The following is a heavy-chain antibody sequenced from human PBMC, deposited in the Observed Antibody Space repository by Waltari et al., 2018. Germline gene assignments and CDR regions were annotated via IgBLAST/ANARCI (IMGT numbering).Heavy chain of an antibody. CDR3: AKSLGVRGVRYYFDY. V-gene: IGHV3-23*01. CDR1: GFTAGFTFMSYS. CDR2: ISGPGGST. J-gene: IGHJ4*02. D-gene: IGHD3-10*01. Sequence: EVQLLESGGGLVHPGGLLRVSCSASGFTAGFTFMSYSLSWVRQAPGKGLEWVSSISGPGGSTYYADSVKGRFTISRDNSKNTLYLQMNSLRAEDTAVYYCAKSLGVRGVRYYFDYWGQGTLLTVSS.